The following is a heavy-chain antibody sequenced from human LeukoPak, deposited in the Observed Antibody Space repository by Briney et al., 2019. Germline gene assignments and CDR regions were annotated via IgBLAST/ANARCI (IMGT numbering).Heavy chain of an antibody. D-gene: IGHD6-13*01. CDR2: IYSSGTT. J-gene: IGHJ6*02. Sequence: PSETLSLACTASGDSISHSYWSWIRQPPGKGLEWIGHIYSSGTTNYNPSLSGRVTISMDTSKNQLSLKLTAVTAADTAVYYCARDRQSSWYRGLDVWGQGTTVTVSS. V-gene: IGHV4-59*01. CDR3: ARDRQSSWYRGLDV. CDR1: GDSISHSY.